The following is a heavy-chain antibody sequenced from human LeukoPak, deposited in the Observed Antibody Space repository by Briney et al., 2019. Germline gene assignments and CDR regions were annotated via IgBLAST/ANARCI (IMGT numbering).Heavy chain of an antibody. CDR1: GGSFSGYY. CDR2: INHSGST. J-gene: IGHJ4*02. CDR3: ARARRAGDHFDY. V-gene: IGHV4-34*01. Sequence: PSETLSLTCAVYGGSFSGYYWSWIRQPPGKGLEWIGEINHSGSTNYNPSLKSRVTISVDTSKNQFSLKLSSVTAADTAVYYCARARRAGDHFDYWGQGTLVTVSS. D-gene: IGHD3-10*01.